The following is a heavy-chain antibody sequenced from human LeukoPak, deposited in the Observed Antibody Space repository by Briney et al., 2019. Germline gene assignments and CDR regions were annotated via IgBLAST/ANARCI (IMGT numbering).Heavy chain of an antibody. V-gene: IGHV3-53*01. J-gene: IGHJ4*02. CDR2: IYSGGTT. Sequence: PGGSLRLSCAASGFTVSGDYMSWVRQAPGKGLEWVSVIYSGGTTFYADSVRGRFTISRDNSKNTLYLQMNSLRAEDTAMYYCARASTIGAAGLFNFWGQGTLVTVSS. CDR3: ARASTIGAAGLFNF. D-gene: IGHD6-13*01. CDR1: GFTVSGDY.